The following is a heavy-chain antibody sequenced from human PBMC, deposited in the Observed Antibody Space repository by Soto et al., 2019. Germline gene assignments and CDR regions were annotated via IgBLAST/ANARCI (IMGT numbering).Heavy chain of an antibody. J-gene: IGHJ6*02. V-gene: IGHV4-34*01. CDR3: ARWKYCSSTSCSIYYYYGMDV. CDR1: GFTFADYA. D-gene: IGHD2-2*01. CDR2: INHSGST. Sequence: PGGSLRLSCSSSGFTFADYALSWFRQPPGKGLEWIGEINHSGSTNYNPSLKSRVTISVDTSKNQFSLKLSSVTAADTAVYYCARWKYCSSTSCSIYYYYGMDVWGQGTTVTVSS.